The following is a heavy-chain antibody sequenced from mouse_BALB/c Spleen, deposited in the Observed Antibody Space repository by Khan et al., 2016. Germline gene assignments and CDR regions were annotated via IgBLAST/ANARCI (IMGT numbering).Heavy chain of an antibody. Sequence: QVQLQQSGAELVRPGASVTLSCKATGYTFSDYEMHWVKQTPVHGLQWIGSIDPETGGTAYNQKFKGQATLTAGRSSSTSYLELRSLTSADSAVXYCIRKGIFYGTYDFDSWGQGTTLTVSA. J-gene: IGHJ2*01. CDR2: IDPETGGT. CDR3: IRKGIFYGTYDFDS. D-gene: IGHD2-1*01. CDR1: GYTFSDYE. V-gene: IGHV1-15*01.